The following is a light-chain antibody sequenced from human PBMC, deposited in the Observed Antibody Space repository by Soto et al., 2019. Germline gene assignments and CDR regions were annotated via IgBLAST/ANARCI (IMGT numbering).Light chain of an antibody. Sequence: DIQLTQSPSFLSASVGDRVTITCRASQGISSYLAWYQQKPGKAPKLLIYAASTLQSGVPSRFSGSGSGTEFTLRISSLQPEDFATYYCQQLNSYLPFGGGTKVEIK. CDR3: QQLNSYLP. V-gene: IGKV1-9*01. CDR2: AAS. CDR1: QGISSY. J-gene: IGKJ4*01.